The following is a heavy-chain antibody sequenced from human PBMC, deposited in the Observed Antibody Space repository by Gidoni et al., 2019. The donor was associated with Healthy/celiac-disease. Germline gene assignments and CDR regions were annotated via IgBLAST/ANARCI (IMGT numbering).Heavy chain of an antibody. Sequence: QVQLVASGGGVVQPGRSLRLSCAASGFTFSSYGMPLVRQAPGKGLERVAVISHDGSNKYYAGSVKGRYTISRDNSKNTLYLQMNSQRAEDTAVYYCAKDLGGYYGSGSYYRRDYYYYYGMDVWGQGTTVTVSS. CDR2: ISHDGSNK. CDR3: AKDLGGYYGSGSYYRRDYYYYYGMDV. D-gene: IGHD3-10*01. CDR1: GFTFSSYG. J-gene: IGHJ6*02. V-gene: IGHV3-30*18.